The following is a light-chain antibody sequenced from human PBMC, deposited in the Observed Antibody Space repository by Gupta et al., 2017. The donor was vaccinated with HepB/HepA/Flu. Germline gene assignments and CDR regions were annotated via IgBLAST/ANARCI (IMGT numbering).Light chain of an antibody. CDR2: DAS. Sequence: EIVLTQSPATLSLSPGERATLSCRASQSVSSYLAWYQQKPGQAPRLLIYDASNRATGIPARFSGSGFGTDFTLTISNLEPEDFAVYYCQQRSNWPPYTFGQGTKLEIK. V-gene: IGKV3-11*01. CDR3: QQRSNWPPYT. CDR1: QSVSSY. J-gene: IGKJ2*01.